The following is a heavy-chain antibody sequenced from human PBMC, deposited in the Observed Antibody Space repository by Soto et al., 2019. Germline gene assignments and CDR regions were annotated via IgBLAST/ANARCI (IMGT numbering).Heavy chain of an antibody. CDR3: ARVVVLGGHFFDY. D-gene: IGHD3-16*01. CDR1: GGSISSGDYY. Sequence: PSETLSLTCTVSGGSISSGDYYWSWIRQPPGKGLEWIGYIYYSGSTYYNPSLKSRVTISVDTSKNQFSLKLSSVTAADTAVYYCARVVVLGGHFFDYWGQGTLVTVSS. CDR2: IYYSGST. V-gene: IGHV4-30-4*01. J-gene: IGHJ4*02.